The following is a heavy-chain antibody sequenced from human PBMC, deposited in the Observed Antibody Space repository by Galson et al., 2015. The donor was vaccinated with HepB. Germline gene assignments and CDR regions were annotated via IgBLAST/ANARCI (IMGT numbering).Heavy chain of an antibody. CDR3: ARDDDSTLYYGMDV. CDR2: ISSSSSYI. J-gene: IGHJ6*02. Sequence: SLRLSCAASGFTFSSYSMNWVRQAPGKGLEWVPSISSSSSYIYYADSVKGRFTISRDNAKNSLYLQMNSLRAEDTAVYYCARDDDSTLYYGMDVWGQGTTVTVSS. D-gene: IGHD3-3*01. CDR1: GFTFSSYS. V-gene: IGHV3-21*01.